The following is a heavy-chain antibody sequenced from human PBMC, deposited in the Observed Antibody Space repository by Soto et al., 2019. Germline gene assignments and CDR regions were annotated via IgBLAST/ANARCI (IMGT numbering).Heavy chain of an antibody. D-gene: IGHD5-18*01. Sequence: GGSLRLSCAASGFTFSSYEMNWVRQAPGKGLEWVSYISSSGSTIYYADSVKGRFTISRDNAKNSLYLQVNSLRAEDTAVYYCARGVRIQLWSTYYFDYWGQGTLVTVSS. V-gene: IGHV3-48*03. CDR3: ARGVRIQLWSTYYFDY. CDR2: ISSSGSTI. J-gene: IGHJ4*02. CDR1: GFTFSSYE.